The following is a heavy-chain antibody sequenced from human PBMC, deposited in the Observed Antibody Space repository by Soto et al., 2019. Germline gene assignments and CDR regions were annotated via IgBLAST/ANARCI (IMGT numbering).Heavy chain of an antibody. D-gene: IGHD1-26*01. CDR2: INPNSGGT. V-gene: IGHV1-2*04. Sequence: ASVKVSCKASGYTFTGYYMHWVRQAPGQGLEWMGWINPNSGGTNYAQKFQGWVTMTRDTSISTAYMELSGLRSDDTAVYYCARAIVGATFYFDCWGQETLVTVPS. J-gene: IGHJ4*02. CDR1: GYTFTGYY. CDR3: ARAIVGATFYFDC.